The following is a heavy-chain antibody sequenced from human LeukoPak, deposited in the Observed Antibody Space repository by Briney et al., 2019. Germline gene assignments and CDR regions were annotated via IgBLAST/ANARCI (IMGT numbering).Heavy chain of an antibody. V-gene: IGHV3-23*01. J-gene: IGHJ6*03. CDR2: ISGRGDLE. CDR3: AREGDFWSGYPIDHYYYMDV. D-gene: IGHD3-3*01. CDR1: GFTFSSYA. Sequence: GGSLRLSCSASGFTFSSYAMTWVRQAPGKGLEWVSTISGRGDLEFYTESVKGRFTISRDHSKNTVHLQMDSLRAEDTAIYYCAREGDFWSGYPIDHYYYMDVWAKGPRSPSP.